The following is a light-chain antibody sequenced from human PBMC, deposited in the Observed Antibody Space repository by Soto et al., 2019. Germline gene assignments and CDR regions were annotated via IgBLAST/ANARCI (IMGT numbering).Light chain of an antibody. Sequence: EIVLTQSPGTLSLSQGERATLSCRASQSVSSSYLAWYQQKPGQAPRLLIYGASSRATGIPDRFRGSGSGTDFTLTISRLEPEDFAVYYCQQYGSSSFTFGPGTKVEIK. J-gene: IGKJ3*01. CDR1: QSVSSSY. CDR2: GAS. CDR3: QQYGSSSFT. V-gene: IGKV3-20*01.